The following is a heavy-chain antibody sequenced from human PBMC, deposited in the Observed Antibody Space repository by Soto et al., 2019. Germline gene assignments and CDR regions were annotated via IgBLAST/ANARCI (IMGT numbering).Heavy chain of an antibody. CDR2: INPTGGST. V-gene: IGHV1-46*03. CDR1: GYTFTSHY. D-gene: IGHD2-2*01. J-gene: IGHJ4*02. CDR3: ARDMVLVPSALYYFDS. Sequence: GASVKVSCKASGYTFTSHYIHWVRQAPGQGLEWMGIINPTGGSTSCAQKFQDRVTVTRDTSTSTVYMELSSLTSEDTAVYYCARDMVLVPSALYYFDSWGQGTLVTVSS.